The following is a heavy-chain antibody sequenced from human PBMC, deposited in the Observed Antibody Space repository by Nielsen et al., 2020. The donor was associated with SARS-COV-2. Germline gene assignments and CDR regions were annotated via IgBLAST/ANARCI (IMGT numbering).Heavy chain of an antibody. D-gene: IGHD2-15*01. Sequence: GGSLRLSCAASGFTFDDYAMHWVRQAPGKGLEWVSGISWNSGSIGYADSVKGRFTISRDNAKNSLYLQMNSLRAEDTALYYCAKNSRLADHFDYWGQGTLVTVSS. J-gene: IGHJ4*01. CDR2: ISWNSGSI. V-gene: IGHV3-9*01. CDR3: AKNSRLADHFDY. CDR1: GFTFDDYA.